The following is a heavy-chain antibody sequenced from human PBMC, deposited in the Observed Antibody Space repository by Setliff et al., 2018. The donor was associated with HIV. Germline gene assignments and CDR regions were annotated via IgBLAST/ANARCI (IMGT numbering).Heavy chain of an antibody. CDR2: ISHDRTT. Sequence: KASETLSLTCAVYGGSFSGYYWSWIRQPPGKGLEWIGEISHDRTTNYNPSLKSRVTISVDTSKNQFSLTLNSVTAADTAVYYCARGSRQLTIFGVVFKTNYYFMDVWGKGTAVTVSS. J-gene: IGHJ6*03. D-gene: IGHD3-3*01. CDR3: ARGSRQLTIFGVVFKTNYYFMDV. CDR1: GGSFSGYY. V-gene: IGHV4-34*01.